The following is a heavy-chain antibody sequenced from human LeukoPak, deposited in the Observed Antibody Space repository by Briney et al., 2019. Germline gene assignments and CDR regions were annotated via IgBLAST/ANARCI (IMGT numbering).Heavy chain of an antibody. J-gene: IGHJ4*02. CDR2: IKSKTDGGTT. V-gene: IGHV3-15*01. D-gene: IGHD5-12*01. CDR3: TTRYRGGYDFDY. Sequence: GGSLRLSCAASGFTFSNAWMSWVRQAAGKGLEWVGRIKSKTDGGTTDYAAPVKGRFTISRDDSKNTLYLQMNSLNTEDTAVYYCTTRYRGGYDFDYGGQGTLVTVSS. CDR1: GFTFSNAW.